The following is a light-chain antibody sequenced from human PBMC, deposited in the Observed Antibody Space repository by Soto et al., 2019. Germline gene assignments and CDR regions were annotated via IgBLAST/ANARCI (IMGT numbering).Light chain of an antibody. Sequence: QSALTQPPSVSGGPGQRVTISCTGSSSNIGAGYDVHWYQQFPGTAPKLLIYGNSNRPSGVPARFSGSKSGSSASLAITGLQAEDEADYYCQSYDSSLTGPKVLFGGGTKLTVL. V-gene: IGLV1-40*01. CDR3: QSYDSSLTGPKVL. CDR2: GNS. CDR1: SSNIGAGYD. J-gene: IGLJ2*01.